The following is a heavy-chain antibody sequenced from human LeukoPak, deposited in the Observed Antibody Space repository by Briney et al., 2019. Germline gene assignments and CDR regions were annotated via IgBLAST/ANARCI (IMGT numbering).Heavy chain of an antibody. CDR3: ARGQVGAINDAFDI. CDR2: ISSNGGST. V-gene: IGHV3-64*01. CDR1: GFTFSSYA. D-gene: IGHD1-26*01. Sequence: GGSLRLSCAASGFTFSSYAMHWVRQAPGKGLEYVSGISSNGGSTYYANSVKGRFTISRDNSKNTLYLQMGSLRAVDMAVYYCARGQVGAINDAFDIWGQGTMVTVSS. J-gene: IGHJ3*02.